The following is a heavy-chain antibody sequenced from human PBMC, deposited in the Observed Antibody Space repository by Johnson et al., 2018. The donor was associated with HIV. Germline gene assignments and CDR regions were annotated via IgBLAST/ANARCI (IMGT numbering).Heavy chain of an antibody. J-gene: IGHJ3*02. Sequence: QVQLVESGGGVVQPGRSLRLSCAASGFTFSSYAMHWVRQAPGKGLEWVEGISYDGRKKYYAESVKGRFTISRDKSKNTLYLQMNSLRAEDTAVYYCARSMTTVTVAFDIWCQGTMVTVSS. CDR3: ARSMTTVTVAFDI. V-gene: IGHV3-30*04. CDR2: ISYDGRKK. CDR1: GFTFSSYA. D-gene: IGHD4-17*01.